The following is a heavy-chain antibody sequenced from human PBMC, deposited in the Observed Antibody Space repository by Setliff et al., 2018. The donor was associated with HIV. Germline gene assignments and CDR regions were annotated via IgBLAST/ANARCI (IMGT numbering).Heavy chain of an antibody. D-gene: IGHD4-17*01. CDR3: ARGTTLNVVPDAFDI. CDR2: IYHAGNT. CDR1: GYSISSGYY. Sequence: SETLPLTCTVTGYSISSGYYWAWIRQPPGKGLEWIGYIYHAGNTYYNPSLKSRVTISVDTSKNQISLRLNSLTAADTAVYYCARGTTLNVVPDAFDIWGQGTMVTVSS. V-gene: IGHV4-38-2*02. J-gene: IGHJ3*02.